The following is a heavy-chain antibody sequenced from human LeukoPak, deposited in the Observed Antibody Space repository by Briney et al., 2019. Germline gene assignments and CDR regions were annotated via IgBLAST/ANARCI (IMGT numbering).Heavy chain of an antibody. J-gene: IGHJ4*01. CDR2: INPQSGAT. Sequence: ASVSVSCKASGYTFTGVYIHWVRQAPGQGLEWMAWINPQSGATNYAQKFRGRVTMTRDVSISTAYMEVTSLTFDDTAVYYCARGGDDSTLYFAYWG. CDR1: GYTFTGVY. D-gene: IGHD3-22*01. V-gene: IGHV1-2*02. CDR3: ARGGDDSTLYFAY.